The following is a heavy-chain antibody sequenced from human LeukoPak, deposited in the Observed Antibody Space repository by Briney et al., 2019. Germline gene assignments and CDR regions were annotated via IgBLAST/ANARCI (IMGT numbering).Heavy chain of an antibody. D-gene: IGHD4-17*01. J-gene: IGHJ4*02. V-gene: IGHV3-23*01. CDR2: ISGSGDST. CDR3: AKGRTVSRKYYFDY. Sequence: DPGGSLRLSCAASGFTFTNYGMNWVRQAPGKGLEWVSTISGSGDSTYYADSVKGRFTISRDNSKNTLYLQMNSLRAEDTAVYYCAKGRTVSRKYYFDYWGQGTLVTVSS. CDR1: GFTFTNYG.